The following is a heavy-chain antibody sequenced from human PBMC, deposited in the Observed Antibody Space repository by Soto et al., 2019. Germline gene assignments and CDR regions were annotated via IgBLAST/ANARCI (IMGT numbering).Heavy chain of an antibody. V-gene: IGHV3-21*06. CDR2: TSSSSSFI. D-gene: IGHD1-26*01. CDR1: GFNFIGYT. CDR3: AREGWELYFDS. J-gene: IGHJ4*02. Sequence: TGGSLRLSCEASGFNFIGYTMVWVRQGPGKGLERLSSTSSSSSFIYYADSMKGRLTVSRDNAKNSSYFALTKLRDEDTPVYYCAREGWELYFDSWGQGTLVTVSS.